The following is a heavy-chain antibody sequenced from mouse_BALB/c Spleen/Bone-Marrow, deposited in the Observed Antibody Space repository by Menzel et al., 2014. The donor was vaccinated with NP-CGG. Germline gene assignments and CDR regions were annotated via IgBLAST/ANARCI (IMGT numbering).Heavy chain of an antibody. CDR3: AREGYYGSSPFAY. CDR1: GYTFTSHI. J-gene: IGHJ3*01. CDR2: IYPGNDGT. D-gene: IGHD1-1*01. Sequence: ESGAELVRSGASVKMSCKASGYTFTSHIMHWVKQTPGQGLEWIGYIYPGNDGTNYNQKFKGKATLTADTSSSTAYMQISSLTSEDSAVYFCAREGYYGSSPFAYWGQGTLVTVSA. V-gene: IGHV1-12*01.